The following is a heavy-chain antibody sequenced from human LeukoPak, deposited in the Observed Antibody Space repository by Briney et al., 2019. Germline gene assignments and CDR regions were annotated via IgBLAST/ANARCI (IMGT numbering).Heavy chain of an antibody. CDR1: GYIFSNYA. CDR3: ARDQSGHPLEDAFEV. Sequence: GASVKVSCKASGYIFSNYAVSWVRQAPGHGLEWMGWVSTYIGKTNYAQKFQDRVTMTTDTSTRIVYMDLRSLRSDDTAMYYCARDQSGHPLEDAFEVWGQGTMVIVSS. D-gene: IGHD1-26*01. V-gene: IGHV1-18*01. J-gene: IGHJ3*01. CDR2: VSTYIGKT.